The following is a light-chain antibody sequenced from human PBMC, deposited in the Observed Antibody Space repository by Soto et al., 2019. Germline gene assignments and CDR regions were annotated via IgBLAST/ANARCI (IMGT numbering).Light chain of an antibody. CDR3: QKYNRAPPT. CDR2: GAS. CDR1: QAISNY. V-gene: IGKV1-27*01. J-gene: IGKJ4*01. Sequence: DIQMTQSPSSLSASVGDKVTITCRASQAISNYLAWYQQKPGRIPKLLIYGASTLHSGVPSRFSGSGSGTDFTLSISSLQPEDVATYYCQKYNRAPPTFGGGTRVDLK.